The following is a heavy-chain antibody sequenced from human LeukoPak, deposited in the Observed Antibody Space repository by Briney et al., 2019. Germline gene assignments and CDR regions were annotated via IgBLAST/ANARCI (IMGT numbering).Heavy chain of an antibody. CDR3: AXDPPDYDSSGYYYLYYFDY. CDR1: GGTFSSYA. D-gene: IGHD3-22*01. Sequence: SVKVSCKASGGTFSSYAISWVRQAPGQGLEWMGRIIPIFGTANYAQKFQGRVTITTDESTSTAYMELSSLRSEDTAVYYCAXDPPDYDSSGYYYLYYFDYWGQGTLVTVSS. CDR2: IIPIFGTA. J-gene: IGHJ4*02. V-gene: IGHV1-69*05.